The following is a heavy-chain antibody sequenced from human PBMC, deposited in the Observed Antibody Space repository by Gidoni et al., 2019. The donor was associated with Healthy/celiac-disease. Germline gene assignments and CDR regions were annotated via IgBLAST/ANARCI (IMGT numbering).Heavy chain of an antibody. D-gene: IGHD5-18*01. J-gene: IGHJ4*02. CDR1: GFTFSSYD. CDR3: AKVGPPEVYSYGFSHEYYFDY. V-gene: IGHV3-23*04. Sequence: EVQLVESGGGLVQPGGYLRLSCAASGFTFSSYDMSWVRQAPGKGLEWVSALSGSGGSTYYADSVKGRFTISRDNSKNTLYLQMNSLRAEDTAVYYCAKVGPPEVYSYGFSHEYYFDYWGQGTLVTVSA. CDR2: LSGSGGST.